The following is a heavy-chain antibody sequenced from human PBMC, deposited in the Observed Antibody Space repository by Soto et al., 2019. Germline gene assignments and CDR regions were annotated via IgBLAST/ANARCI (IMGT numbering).Heavy chain of an antibody. V-gene: IGHV3-48*03. CDR3: ASGTYCSGGSCYSGEYDYGMDV. CDR1: GFTFSSYE. D-gene: IGHD2-15*01. Sequence: GGSLRLSCAASGFTFSSYEMNWVRQAPGKGLEWVSYISSSGSTIYYADSVKGRFTISRDNAKNSLYLQMNSLRAEDTAVYYCASGTYCSGGSCYSGEYDYGMDVWGQGTTFTVSS. J-gene: IGHJ6*02. CDR2: ISSSGSTI.